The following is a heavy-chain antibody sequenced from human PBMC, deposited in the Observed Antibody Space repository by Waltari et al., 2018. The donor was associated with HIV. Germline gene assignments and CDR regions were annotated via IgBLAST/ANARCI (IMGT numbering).Heavy chain of an antibody. CDR2: IKQDGSEK. J-gene: IGHJ4*02. CDR1: GYTLGSHW. Sequence: EVQLVESGGGLVQRGGCLSLSCAGSGYTLGSHWTARVRRAPGKVLEWVANIKQDGSEKYYVGSVNARFTISRDNAENSLYLQMNSLRAEDTAVYYCARGGFYGSGSKVNWGQGTLVTVSS. CDR3: ARGGFYGSGSKVN. D-gene: IGHD3-10*01. V-gene: IGHV3-7*04.